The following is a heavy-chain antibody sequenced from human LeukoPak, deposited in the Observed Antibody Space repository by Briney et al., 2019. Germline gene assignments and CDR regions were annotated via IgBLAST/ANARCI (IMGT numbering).Heavy chain of an antibody. CDR1: GYTFTGYY. V-gene: IGHV1-2*02. Sequence: ASVKVSCKASGYTFTGYYMHWVRQAPGQGLEWMGWINPNSGGTNYAQKFQGRVTMTRDTSISTAYMELSRLRSDDTAVYYCARVAYSYYYDSSGYYIFDYWGQGTLVTVSS. D-gene: IGHD3-22*01. CDR2: INPNSGGT. J-gene: IGHJ4*02. CDR3: ARVAYSYYYDSSGYYIFDY.